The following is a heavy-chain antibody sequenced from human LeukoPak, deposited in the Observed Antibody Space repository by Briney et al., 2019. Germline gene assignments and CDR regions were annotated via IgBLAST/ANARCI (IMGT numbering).Heavy chain of an antibody. CDR2: SSWNSGSI. CDR1: GFTFDDYA. CDR3: ASLIVVVTDDAFDI. J-gene: IGHJ3*02. V-gene: IGHV3-9*01. Sequence: GWSLRLSCVASGFTFDDYAMHWLRQAAGKALEWVSGSSWNSGSIGYADSVKGRFTISRDNAKNSLYLQMNSLRAEDTALYYCASLIVVVTDDAFDIWGQGTMVTVSS. D-gene: IGHD2-21*02.